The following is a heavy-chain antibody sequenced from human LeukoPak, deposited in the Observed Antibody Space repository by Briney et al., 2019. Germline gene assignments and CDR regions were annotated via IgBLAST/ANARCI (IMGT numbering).Heavy chain of an antibody. D-gene: IGHD3-22*01. V-gene: IGHV3-15*01. Sequence: PGGSLRLSCAASGFTFSNAWMSWVRQAPGKGLEWVGRIKSETDAGTTDYAAPVKGRFIISRDDSKNTLYLQMNSLKTEDTAVYYCTTDYYESSAYYRYWGQGTLVTVSS. CDR2: IKSETDAGTT. CDR3: TTDYYESSAYYRY. CDR1: GFTFSNAW. J-gene: IGHJ4*02.